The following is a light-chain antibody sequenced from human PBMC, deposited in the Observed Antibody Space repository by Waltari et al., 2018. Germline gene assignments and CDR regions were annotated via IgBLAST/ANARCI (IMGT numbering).Light chain of an antibody. CDR2: AAS. CDR1: QGVSTY. CDR3: QQFNNYPST. Sequence: TCRASQGVSTYLAWYQHKPGGAPKLLISAASTLQSGVPSRFSASGSGTDFTLTINSLQPQDFATYYCQQFNNYPSTFGQGTRLEIQ. V-gene: IGKV1-9*01. J-gene: IGKJ5*01.